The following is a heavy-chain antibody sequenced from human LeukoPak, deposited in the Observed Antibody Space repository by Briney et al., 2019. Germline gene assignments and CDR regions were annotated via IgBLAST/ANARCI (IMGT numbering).Heavy chain of an antibody. CDR1: GGSISSGGYY. CDR3: AREDFVSYYMDV. CDR2: IYYSGST. D-gene: IGHD3-3*01. V-gene: IGHV4-31*03. Sequence: SETLSLTCTVSGGSISSGGYYWSWIRQHPGKGLERIGYIYYSGSTYYNPSLKSRVTISVDTSKNQFSLKLSSVTAADTAVYYCAREDFVSYYMDVWGKGTTVTVSS. J-gene: IGHJ6*03.